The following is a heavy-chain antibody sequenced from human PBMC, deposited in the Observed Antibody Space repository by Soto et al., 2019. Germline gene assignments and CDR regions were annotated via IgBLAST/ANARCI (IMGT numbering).Heavy chain of an antibody. D-gene: IGHD6-19*01. CDR2: ISWNSGSI. CDR3: AKDGKAVAGYYFDY. V-gene: IGHV3-9*01. CDR1: GFTFDDYA. J-gene: IGHJ4*02. Sequence: GGSLRLSCAASGFTFDDYAMHWVRQAPGKGLEWVSGISWNSGSIGYADSVKGRFTISRDNAKNSLYLQMNSLRAEDTALYYCAKDGKAVAGYYFDYWGQGTLVTVSS.